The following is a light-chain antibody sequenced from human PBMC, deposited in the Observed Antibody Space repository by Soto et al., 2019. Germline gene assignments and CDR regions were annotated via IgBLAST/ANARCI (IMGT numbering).Light chain of an antibody. J-gene: IGLJ2*01. Sequence: QSVLTQPPSVSAAPGQKVTISCSGSSCDIGNNYESKYQQLPGTAPKLLIYDNNKRPSGIPDRFSGSKSGTSATLGITGLQTGDEADYYCGTWDSSLSAVVFGGGTKLTVL. CDR1: SCDIGNNY. CDR2: DNN. V-gene: IGLV1-51*01. CDR3: GTWDSSLSAVV.